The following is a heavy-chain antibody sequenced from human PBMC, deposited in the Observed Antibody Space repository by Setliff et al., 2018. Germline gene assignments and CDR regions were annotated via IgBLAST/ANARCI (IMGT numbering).Heavy chain of an antibody. CDR1: GYSFSGYW. D-gene: IGHD3-16*01. V-gene: IGHV5-10-1*01. Sequence: GESLKTSSKASGYSFSGYWITCVRQMPGKGLEWMGRIDPSDSSTKYSPSFQGHVTMSVDKSTSTAYLQWPSLRASDTAMYYCARPLWYDYGYNGMDVWGQGTTVTVSS. CDR3: ARPLWYDYGYNGMDV. J-gene: IGHJ6*02. CDR2: IDPSDSST.